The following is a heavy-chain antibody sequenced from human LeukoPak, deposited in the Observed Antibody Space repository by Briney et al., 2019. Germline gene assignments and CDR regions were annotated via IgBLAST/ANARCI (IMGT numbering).Heavy chain of an antibody. V-gene: IGHV1-18*01. J-gene: IGHJ5*02. Sequence: VASVKVSCKASGYTFTSYGISWVRQAPGQGLEWMGWISAYNGSTNYAQKLQGRVTMTTDTSTSTAYMELRSLRSDDTAVCYCARGGYSSSWPPTRWFDPWGQGTLVTVSS. CDR1: GYTFTSYG. D-gene: IGHD6-13*01. CDR2: ISAYNGST. CDR3: ARGGYSSSWPPTRWFDP.